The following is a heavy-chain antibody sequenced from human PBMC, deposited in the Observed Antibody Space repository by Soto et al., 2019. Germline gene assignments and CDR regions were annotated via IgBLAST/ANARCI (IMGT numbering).Heavy chain of an antibody. CDR2: INPNSGGT. CDR1: GYTFTGYY. CDR3: ARGIVRYYDILTGYYSGIFTFDY. D-gene: IGHD3-9*01. V-gene: IGHV1-2*02. Sequence: QVQLVQSGAEVKKPGASVKVSCKASGYTFTGYYMHWVRQAPGQGLEWMGWINPNSGGTNYAQKFQGRVTMTRDTSISTAYMELSRLRSDDTAVYYCARGIVRYYDILTGYYSGIFTFDYWGQGTLVTVSS. J-gene: IGHJ4*02.